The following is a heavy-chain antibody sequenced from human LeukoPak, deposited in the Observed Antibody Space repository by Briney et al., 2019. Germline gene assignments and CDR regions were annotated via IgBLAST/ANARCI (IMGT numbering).Heavy chain of an antibody. CDR1: GFTFSSYS. CDR3: ARDRGLYYYDSRLDAFDI. Sequence: GGSLRLSCAASGFTFSSYSMNWVRQAPGKGLGWVSSISSSSSYIYYADSVKGRFTISRDNAKNSLYLQMNSLRAEDTAVYYCARDRGLYYYDSRLDAFDIWGQGTMVTVSS. CDR2: ISSSSSYI. J-gene: IGHJ3*02. D-gene: IGHD3-22*01. V-gene: IGHV3-21*01.